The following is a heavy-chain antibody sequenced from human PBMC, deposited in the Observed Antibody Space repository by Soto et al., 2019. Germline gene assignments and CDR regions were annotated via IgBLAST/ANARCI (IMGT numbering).Heavy chain of an antibody. V-gene: IGHV3-23*01. CDR3: VKGRQFLDS. Sequence: GGSQRLSSTASGVNFRYYGMNWVRQAPGKGLEWVASVFGSDDNTHYADSVKGRFTISRDNSKSTLYVQMNSLRAEDTAVYYCVKGRQFLDSWGQGTLVTVSS. J-gene: IGHJ4*02. CDR1: GVNFRYYG. CDR2: VFGSDDNT.